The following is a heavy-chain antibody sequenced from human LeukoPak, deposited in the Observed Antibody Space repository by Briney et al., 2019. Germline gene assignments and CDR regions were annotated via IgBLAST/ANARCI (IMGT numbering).Heavy chain of an antibody. CDR2: INHSGST. J-gene: IGHJ6*03. CDR1: GGSFSGYY. Sequence: SETLSLTCAVYGGSFSGYYWSWIRQPPGKGLEWIGEINHSGSTNYNPSLKSRVTISVDTSKNQFSLKLSSVTAADTAVYYCARGGQDYYDSSGYYSRYYYMDVWGKGTTVTVSS. D-gene: IGHD3-22*01. CDR3: ARGGQDYYDSSGYYSRYYYMDV. V-gene: IGHV4-34*01.